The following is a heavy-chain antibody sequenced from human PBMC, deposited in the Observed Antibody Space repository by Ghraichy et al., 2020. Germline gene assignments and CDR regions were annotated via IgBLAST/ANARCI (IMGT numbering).Heavy chain of an antibody. CDR3: ARNLVVVTWALFDY. D-gene: IGHD3-22*01. CDR2: INHSGST. J-gene: IGHJ4*02. Sequence: SETLSLTCAVYGGSFSGYYWSWIRQPPGKGLEWIGEINHSGSTNYNPSLKSRVTISVDTSKNQFSLKLSSVTAADTAVYYCARNLVVVTWALFDYWGQGTLVTVSS. V-gene: IGHV4-34*01. CDR1: GGSFSGYY.